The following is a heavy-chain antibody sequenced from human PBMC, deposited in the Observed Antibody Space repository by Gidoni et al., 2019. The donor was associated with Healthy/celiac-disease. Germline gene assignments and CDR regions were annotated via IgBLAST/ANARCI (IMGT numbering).Heavy chain of an antibody. D-gene: IGHD3-10*01. CDR1: GFTFSSYA. Sequence: QVQLVESGGGVVQPGRSLRLSCAASGFTFSSYAMHWVRPAPGKGLEWVAVISYDGSNKYYADSVKGRFTISRDNSKNTLYLQMNSLRAEDTAVYYCARDLGGFGENYYYYYGMDVWGQGTTVTVSS. V-gene: IGHV3-30-3*01. CDR3: ARDLGGFGENYYYYYGMDV. CDR2: ISYDGSNK. J-gene: IGHJ6*02.